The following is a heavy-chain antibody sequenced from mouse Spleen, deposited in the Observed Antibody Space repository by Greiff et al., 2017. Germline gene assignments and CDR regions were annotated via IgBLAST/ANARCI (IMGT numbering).Heavy chain of an antibody. V-gene: IGHV14-4*01. CDR2: IDPENGDA. Sequence: VQLQQPGAELVRPGASVKLSCTASGFNINDDYMHWVKQRPEQGLEWIGWIDPENGDAEYASKFQGKATITADTSSNTAYLQLSSLTSEDTAVYYCTTGGNYDGYWGQGTTLTVSS. CDR1: GFNINDDY. CDR3: TTGGNYDGY. J-gene: IGHJ2*01.